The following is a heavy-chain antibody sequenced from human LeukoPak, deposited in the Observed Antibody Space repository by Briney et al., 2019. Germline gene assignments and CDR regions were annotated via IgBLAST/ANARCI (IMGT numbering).Heavy chain of an antibody. J-gene: IGHJ4*02. CDR1: GFTVSSNY. CDR3: SSTRDYDTTGYRYEY. D-gene: IGHD3-22*01. Sequence: PGGSLRLSCAASGFTVSSNYMSWVRQAPGKGLEWVSVIYSSGNIYYSDSVKDRFTIFRHNSKNTLYFQMNSLRSEDTAIDYYSSTRDYDTTGYRYEYWAQGTLVTVFS. CDR2: IYSSGNI. V-gene: IGHV3-53*04.